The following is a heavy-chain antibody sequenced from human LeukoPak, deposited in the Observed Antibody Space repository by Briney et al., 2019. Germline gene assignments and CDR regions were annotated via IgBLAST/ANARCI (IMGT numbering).Heavy chain of an antibody. CDR1: GYTFTSYG. CDR3: ARGGGEFGELLSSDY. CDR2: ISAYNGNT. J-gene: IGHJ4*02. D-gene: IGHD3-10*01. V-gene: IGHV1-18*01. Sequence: ASVKVSCKASGYTFTSYGISWVRQAPGQGLEWKRWISAYNGNTNYAQKLQGRVTMTTDTSTSTAYMELRSLRSDDTAVYYCARGGGEFGELLSSDYWGQGTLVTVSS.